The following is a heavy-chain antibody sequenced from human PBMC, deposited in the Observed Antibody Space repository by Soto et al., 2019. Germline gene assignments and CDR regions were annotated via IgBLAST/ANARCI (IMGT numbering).Heavy chain of an antibody. CDR1: GYTFTSYG. D-gene: IGHD3-3*01. CDR3: ARVYDFWSGYSNPFDY. J-gene: IGHJ4*02. Sequence: QVQLVQSGAEVKKPGASVKVSCKASGYTFTSYGISWVRQAPGQGLKWMGWIGVYNGKTNYAQKFQDRVTMTTDTSTNTAYMELRSLRSDDTAVYYCARVYDFWSGYSNPFDYWGQGTLVTVSS. CDR2: IGVYNGKT. V-gene: IGHV1-18*01.